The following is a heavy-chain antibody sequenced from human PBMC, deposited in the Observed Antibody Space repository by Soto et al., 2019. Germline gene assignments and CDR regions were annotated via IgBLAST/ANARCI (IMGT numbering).Heavy chain of an antibody. CDR1: GYTFTSYD. D-gene: IGHD3-10*01. Sequence: SVTVSCKASGYTFTSYDINWVRQATGQGLEWMGWMNPNSGNTGYAQKFQGRVTMTRNTSISTAYMELSSLRSEDTAVYYCARMDYYGSGITNWFDPWGQGTLVTVSS. CDR2: MNPNSGNT. V-gene: IGHV1-8*01. J-gene: IGHJ5*02. CDR3: ARMDYYGSGITNWFDP.